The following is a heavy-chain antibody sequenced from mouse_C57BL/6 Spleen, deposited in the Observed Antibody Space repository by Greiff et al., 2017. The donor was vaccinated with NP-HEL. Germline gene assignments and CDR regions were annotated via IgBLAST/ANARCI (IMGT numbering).Heavy chain of an antibody. J-gene: IGHJ3*01. CDR2: FYPGSGSI. V-gene: IGHV1-62-2*01. D-gene: IGHD2-4*01. CDR1: GYTFTEYT. Sequence: VKLVESGAELVKPGASVKLSCKASGYTFTEYTIHWVKQRSGQGLEWIGWFYPGSGSIKYNEKFKDKATLTADKSSSTVYMELSRLTSEDSAVYFCARHVSIYYDYDGGLAYWGQGTLVTVSA. CDR3: ARHVSIYYDYDGGLAY.